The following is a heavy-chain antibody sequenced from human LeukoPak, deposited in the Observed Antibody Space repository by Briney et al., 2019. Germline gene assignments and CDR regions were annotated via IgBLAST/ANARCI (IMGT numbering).Heavy chain of an antibody. V-gene: IGHV1-2*06. Sequence: ASVKVSCKASGYTFTDNYIHWVRQAPGQGLEWMGRINPKTGGTNYAQKFQGRVTMTTDTSISTAYMDLSSLRSDDTAVYICARDGPGYCSPTSCSDNWFDPWGQGALATVSS. CDR3: ARDGPGYCSPTSCSDNWFDP. CDR1: GYTFTDNY. CDR2: INPKTGGT. J-gene: IGHJ5*02. D-gene: IGHD2-2*01.